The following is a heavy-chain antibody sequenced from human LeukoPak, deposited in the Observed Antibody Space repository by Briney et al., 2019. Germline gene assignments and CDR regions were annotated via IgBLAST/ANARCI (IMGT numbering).Heavy chain of an antibody. V-gene: IGHV4-39*07. CDR1: GGSISSRIYY. J-gene: IGHJ6*02. CDR3: ARDVSGSTWQDYYYYGMDV. D-gene: IGHD6-13*01. CDR2: IYYSGST. Sequence: PSETLSLTCTVSGGSISSRIYYWGWIRQPPGKGLEWIGSIYYSGSTYYNPSLKSRVTISLDTSKNQFSLNLSSVTAADTAVYYCARDVSGSTWQDYYYYGMDVWGQGTTVTVSS.